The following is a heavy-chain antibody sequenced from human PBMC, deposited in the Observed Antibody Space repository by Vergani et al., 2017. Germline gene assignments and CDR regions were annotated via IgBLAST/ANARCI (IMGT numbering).Heavy chain of an antibody. Sequence: QVQLLQSGSELKKPGASVRISCEASGYTFTNYPLIWVRQAPGQGLEFMGWINTNSGNPTYAPGFTGRFVFSLDPSVSTAYLQINNLKSDDTAVYYCAKDTLEAVYFDYWGQGTLVTVSS. CDR2: INTNSGNP. J-gene: IGHJ4*02. CDR1: GYTFTNYP. V-gene: IGHV7-4-1*02. D-gene: IGHD5-24*01. CDR3: AKDTLEAVYFDY.